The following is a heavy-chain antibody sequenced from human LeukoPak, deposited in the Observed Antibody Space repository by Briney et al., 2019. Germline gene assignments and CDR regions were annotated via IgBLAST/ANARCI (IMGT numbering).Heavy chain of an antibody. Sequence: GGSLRLSCAASGFTFDGYAMHWVRQAPGKGLEWVSLISWDGGSTYYADSVKGRFTISRDNSKNSLYLQMNSLRAEDTALYYCAKDESPYYYDSSGYLVDYWGQGTLVTVSS. CDR1: GFTFDGYA. CDR2: ISWDGGST. V-gene: IGHV3-43D*03. CDR3: AKDESPYYYDSSGYLVDY. D-gene: IGHD3-22*01. J-gene: IGHJ4*02.